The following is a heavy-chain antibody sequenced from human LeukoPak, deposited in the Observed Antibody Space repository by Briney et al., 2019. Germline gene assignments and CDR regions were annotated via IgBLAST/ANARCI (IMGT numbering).Heavy chain of an antibody. D-gene: IGHD6-13*01. Sequence: SQTLSLTCVVSGDSISSGAYSWSWIRQPPGKGLEWVGYIFHTGSTFYNPSLKTRVTISVDNSKNQFSLRLSSVTAADTAVYYCARLPGIAAVWGQGTLVIVSS. V-gene: IGHV4-30-2*01. J-gene: IGHJ1*01. CDR3: ARLPGIAAV. CDR1: GDSISSGAYS. CDR2: IFHTGST.